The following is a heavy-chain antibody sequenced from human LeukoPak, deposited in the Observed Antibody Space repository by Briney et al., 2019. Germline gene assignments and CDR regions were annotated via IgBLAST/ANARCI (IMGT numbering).Heavy chain of an antibody. V-gene: IGHV4-38-2*01. CDR2: VFHSGST. J-gene: IGHJ4*02. CDR3: ARSLSTAGIDY. Sequence: PSETLSLTCAVSGYSISSGRYWGWIRQPPGKGLEWIGSVFHSGSTFYNPSLKSRVTISVDTSKNHFSLNLRSVTAADTAVYYCARSLSTAGIDYWGQGTLVTVS. CDR1: GYSISSGRY. D-gene: IGHD2-2*01.